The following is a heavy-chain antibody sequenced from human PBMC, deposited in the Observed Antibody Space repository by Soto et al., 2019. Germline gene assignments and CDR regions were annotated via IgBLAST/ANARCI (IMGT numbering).Heavy chain of an antibody. CDR2: IYSGGST. Sequence: EVQLVESGGGLIQPGGSLRLSCAASGFTVSSKYMTWVRQAPGKGLELVSVIYSGGSTYYADSVKGRFTISRDNSKNTLYLQMNSLRAEDTAVYYCASAAVTAPDYWGQGTLVTGSS. V-gene: IGHV3-53*01. D-gene: IGHD2-21*02. J-gene: IGHJ4*02. CDR1: GFTVSSKY. CDR3: ASAAVTAPDY.